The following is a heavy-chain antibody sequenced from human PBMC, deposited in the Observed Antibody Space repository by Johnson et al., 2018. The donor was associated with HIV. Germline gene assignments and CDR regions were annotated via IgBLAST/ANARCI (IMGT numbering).Heavy chain of an antibody. CDR1: GFTFSSYA. J-gene: IGHJ3*02. CDR3: AREQGQQLVPDAFDI. Sequence: QVQLVESVGGVVQPGRSLRLSCAASGFTFSSYAMHWVRQAPGKGLEWVAVISYDGSNKYYADSVKGRFTISRDNAKNSLYLQMNSLRAEDTAVYYCAREQGQQLVPDAFDIWGQGTMVTVSS. D-gene: IGHD6-13*01. V-gene: IGHV3-30*04. CDR2: ISYDGSNK.